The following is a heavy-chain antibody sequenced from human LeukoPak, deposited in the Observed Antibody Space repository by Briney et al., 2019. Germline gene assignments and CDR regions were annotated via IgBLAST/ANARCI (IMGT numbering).Heavy chain of an antibody. CDR3: ARDLDGSGLNFWY. Sequence: KPGGSLRLSYAASGFTFSSYSMNWVRQAPGKGLEWVSSISSSSSYIYYADSVKGRFTISRDNAKNSLYLQMNSLRAEDTAVYYCARDLDGSGLNFWYWGQGTLVTVSS. CDR2: ISSSSSYI. J-gene: IGHJ4*02. CDR1: GFTFSSYS. D-gene: IGHD3-10*01. V-gene: IGHV3-21*01.